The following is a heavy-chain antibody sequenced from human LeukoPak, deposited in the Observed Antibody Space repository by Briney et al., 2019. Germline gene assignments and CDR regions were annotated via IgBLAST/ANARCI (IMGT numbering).Heavy chain of an antibody. CDR2: IYSGGST. CDR1: GFTVSSNY. D-gene: IGHD4-23*01. Sequence: GGSLRLSCAASGFTVSSNYMSWVRQAPGKGLEWVSVIYSGGSTYYADSVKGRFTISRDNSKNTLYLQMNSLRAEDTAVYYCARTVVTYYVDYWGQGTLVTVSS. V-gene: IGHV3-66*02. CDR3: ARTVVTYYVDY. J-gene: IGHJ4*02.